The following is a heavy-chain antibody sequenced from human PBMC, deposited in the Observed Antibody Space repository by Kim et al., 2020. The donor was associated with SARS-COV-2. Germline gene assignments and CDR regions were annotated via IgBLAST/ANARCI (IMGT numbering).Heavy chain of an antibody. CDR2: INYSGST. CDR3: ARGLYGYVWGSYRSILTSNGWYFDL. V-gene: IGHV4-31*03. Sequence: SETLSLTCTVSGGSISSGGYYWSWIRQHPGKGLEWIGYINYSGSTYYNPSLKSRVTISVDTSKYQFSLKQSSVTAADTAVYYCARGLYGYVWGSYRSILTSNGWYFDLWGRGTLVTVSS. CDR1: GGSISSGGYY. J-gene: IGHJ2*01. D-gene: IGHD3-16*02.